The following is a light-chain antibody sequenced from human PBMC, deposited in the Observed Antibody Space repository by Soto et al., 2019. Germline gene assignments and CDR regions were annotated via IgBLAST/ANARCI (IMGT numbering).Light chain of an antibody. CDR3: QQYNSWPPIT. Sequence: EGVMTQSPATLAVSPGERATRSCRASESVSSNLAWYQQRPGQAPRLVIYGASTRATGIPARFSGGGSGTEFTLTISSLQSEDFSVYYCQQYNSWPPITFRQGTRLDIK. J-gene: IGKJ5*01. V-gene: IGKV3D-15*01. CDR1: ESVSSN. CDR2: GAS.